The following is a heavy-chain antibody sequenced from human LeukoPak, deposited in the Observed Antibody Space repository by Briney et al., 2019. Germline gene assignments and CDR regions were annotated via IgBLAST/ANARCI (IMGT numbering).Heavy chain of an antibody. J-gene: IGHJ4*02. CDR3: ARNWGDHFDWLHDY. CDR1: GFMFSVYG. Sequence: GRSLRLSCVASGFMFSVYGMHWVRQAPGKGLEWVAVIWNDGSNKYYADSVKGRFTISRDNSKNTLYLQMNSLRAEDTAVYSCARNWGDHFDWLHDYWGQGTLVTVSS. CDR2: IWNDGSNK. D-gene: IGHD3-9*01. V-gene: IGHV3-33*01.